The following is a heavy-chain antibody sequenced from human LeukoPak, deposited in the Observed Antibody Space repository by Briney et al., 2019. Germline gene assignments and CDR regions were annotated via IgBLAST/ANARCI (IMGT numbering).Heavy chain of an antibody. J-gene: IGHJ4*02. CDR1: GDSISSSY. V-gene: IGHV4-59*01. D-gene: IGHD1-14*01. Sequence: SETLSLTCTVSGDSISSSYWGWIRQTPKKGLEWIGYIYYNGNRKYNPSLESRVAISLDTSNNRFSLSLSSVTAADTAFYFCVRGPSVSSRKELDHWGQGTLVTVSS. CDR3: VRGPSVSSRKELDH. CDR2: IYYNGNR.